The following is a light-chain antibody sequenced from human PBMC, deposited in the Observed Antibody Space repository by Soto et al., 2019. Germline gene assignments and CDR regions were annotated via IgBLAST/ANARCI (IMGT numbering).Light chain of an antibody. CDR2: EAS. J-gene: IGKJ4*01. V-gene: IGKV1-33*01. CDR3: QQYDNVPLT. CDR1: QDITND. Sequence: DLQMTQSPSSLSASVGDRVTITCQASQDITNDLNWYQQKPGKAPKVLIYEASNLKTGVPSRFSGSGSVTDFTFTISSLQAGDIATYFCQQYDNVPLTFGGGTKVEIK.